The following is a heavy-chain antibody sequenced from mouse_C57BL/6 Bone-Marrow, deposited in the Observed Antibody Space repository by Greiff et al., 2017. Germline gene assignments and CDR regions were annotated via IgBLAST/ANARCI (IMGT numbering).Heavy chain of an antibody. CDR1: GFTFSSYA. D-gene: IGHD1-1*01. CDR2: ISDGGSYT. V-gene: IGHV5-4*03. Sequence: DVMLVESGGGLVKPGGSLKLSCAASGFTFSSYAMSWVRQTPEKRLEWVATISDGGSYTYYPDNVKGRFTISRDNAKNNLYLQMSHLKSEDTAMYYGARVLRRVYYAMDYWGQGTSVTVSS. J-gene: IGHJ4*01. CDR3: ARVLRRVYYAMDY.